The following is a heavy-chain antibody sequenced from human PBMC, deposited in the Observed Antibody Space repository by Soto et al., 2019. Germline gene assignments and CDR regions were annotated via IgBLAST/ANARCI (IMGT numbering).Heavy chain of an antibody. CDR2: ISYDGSNK. CDR1: GFTFSSYA. D-gene: IGHD6-13*01. J-gene: IGHJ6*02. Sequence: GGSLRLSCAASGFTFSSYAMHWVRQAPGKGLEWVAVISYDGSNKYYADSVKGRFTISRDNSKNTLYLQMNSLRAEDTAVYYCARVELGSSSWYLGGYYYYGMDVWGQGTTVTVSS. V-gene: IGHV3-30-3*01. CDR3: ARVELGSSSWYLGGYYYYGMDV.